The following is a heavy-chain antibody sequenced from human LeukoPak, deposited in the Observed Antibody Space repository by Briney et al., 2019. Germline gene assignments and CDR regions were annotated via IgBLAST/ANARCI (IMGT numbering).Heavy chain of an antibody. J-gene: IGHJ4*02. Sequence: ASVKVSCKASGYTFTGYYMHWVRQAPGQGLEWMGWINPNSGGTNYAQKFQGRVTMTRDTSISTAYMELSRLRSDDTAVYYCARSRPRDNWNFDYWGQGTLVTVSS. D-gene: IGHD1-20*01. CDR1: GYTFTGYY. V-gene: IGHV1-2*02. CDR2: INPNSGGT. CDR3: ARSRPRDNWNFDY.